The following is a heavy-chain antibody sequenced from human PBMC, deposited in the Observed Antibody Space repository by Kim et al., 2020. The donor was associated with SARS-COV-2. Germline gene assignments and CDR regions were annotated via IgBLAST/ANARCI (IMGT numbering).Heavy chain of an antibody. Sequence: SVKGRITISRDDSKNSLYLQMNSLKTEDTAVYYCVTAIRGGYYYYGMDVWGQGTTVTVSS. CDR3: VTAIRGGYYYYGMDV. J-gene: IGHJ6*02. D-gene: IGHD2-21*02. V-gene: IGHV3-72*01.